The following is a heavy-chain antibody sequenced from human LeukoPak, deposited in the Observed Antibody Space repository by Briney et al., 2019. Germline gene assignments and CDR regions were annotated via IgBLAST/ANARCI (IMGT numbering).Heavy chain of an antibody. Sequence: SETLSLTCAVYGGSFSGYSWSWIRQLPGKGLEWIGEIYHSGSTNYNPSLKSRVTISVDTSKNQFSLKLSSVTAADTAVYYCARGGSSSSDYYCDYWGQGTLVTVSS. V-gene: IGHV4-34*01. CDR3: ARGGSSSSDYYCDY. CDR2: IYHSGST. CDR1: GGSFSGYS. D-gene: IGHD6-6*01. J-gene: IGHJ4*02.